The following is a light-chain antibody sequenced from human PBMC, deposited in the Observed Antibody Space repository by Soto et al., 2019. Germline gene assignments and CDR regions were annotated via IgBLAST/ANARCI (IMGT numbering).Light chain of an antibody. Sequence: QSALTQLPSVSGAPGQRVTISCTGGSSNIGAGHDVHWYQQLPGTAPKLLIYGNGNRPSGVPDRFSGSKSGTSASLAITGLQAEDEADYYCQSYDSSLSGSEVFGTGTKVTVL. CDR3: QSYDSSLSGSEV. CDR2: GNG. V-gene: IGLV1-40*01. CDR1: SSNIGAGHD. J-gene: IGLJ1*01.